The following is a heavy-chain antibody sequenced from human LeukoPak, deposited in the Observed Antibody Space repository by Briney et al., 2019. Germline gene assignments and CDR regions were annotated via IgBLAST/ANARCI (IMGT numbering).Heavy chain of an antibody. CDR2: IGDGGST. CDR1: GGSFSGYY. J-gene: IGHJ5*02. V-gene: IGHV4-34*01. Sequence: SETLSLTCAVHGGSFSGYYWSWIRQSPGKGLGWIGEIGDGGSTNYNPSLKSRVTMSVDMSKDQFSLRLNSVTAADAAVYYCARWFYGHDYNWFDPWGQGTLVTVSS. D-gene: IGHD3-10*01. CDR3: ARWFYGHDYNWFDP.